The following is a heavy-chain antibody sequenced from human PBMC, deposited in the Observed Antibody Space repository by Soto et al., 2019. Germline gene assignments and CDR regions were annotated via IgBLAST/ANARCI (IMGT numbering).Heavy chain of an antibody. CDR2: MNPNSGNT. CDR1: GYTFTSYD. J-gene: IGHJ6*02. V-gene: IGHV1-8*01. D-gene: IGHD2-8*01. CDR3: ARVLMLYARPPGQYYYSYSGMDA. Sequence: ASVKVSCKASGYTFTSYDINWVRQATGQGLEWMGWMNPNSGNTGYAQKFQGRVTMTRNTSISTAYMELSSLRSEDTAVYYCARVLMLYARPPGQYYYSYSGMDAWGLATTVTV.